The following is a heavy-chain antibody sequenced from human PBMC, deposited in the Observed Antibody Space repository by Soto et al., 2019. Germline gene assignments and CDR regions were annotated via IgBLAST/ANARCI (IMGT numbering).Heavy chain of an antibody. Sequence: PGGSLRLSCAASGFSFSVYSMNWVRQAPGKGLEWVSYISGSSSTIYYADSVKGRFTISRDNAKNSLYLQLSSLTAAGTAVYYCARHRGTYRSRSNNAAIDFWGQGTLVTVSS. CDR2: ISGSSSTI. CDR1: GFSFSVYS. J-gene: IGHJ4*02. V-gene: IGHV3-48*01. D-gene: IGHD6-19*01. CDR3: ARHRGTYRSRSNNAAIDF.